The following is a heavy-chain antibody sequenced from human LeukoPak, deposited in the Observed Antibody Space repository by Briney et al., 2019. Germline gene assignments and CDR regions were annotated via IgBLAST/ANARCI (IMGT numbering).Heavy chain of an antibody. J-gene: IGHJ5*02. CDR3: ARSGSPRAWFDP. CDR2: IYYSGST. V-gene: IGHV4-31*11. Sequence: PSETLSLTCAVYGGSFSGYYWSWIRQHPGKGLEWIGYIYYSGSTYYNPSLKSRVTISVDTSKNQFSLKLSSVTAADTAVYYCARSGSPRAWFDPWGQGTLVTVSS. CDR1: GGSFSGYY.